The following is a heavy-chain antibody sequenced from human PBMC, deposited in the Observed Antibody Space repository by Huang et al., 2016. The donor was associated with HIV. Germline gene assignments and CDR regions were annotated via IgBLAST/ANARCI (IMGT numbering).Heavy chain of an antibody. CDR1: GSSFISHD. Sequence: QAQLVQSGAEVKKPGASVKVSCKASGSSFISHDISWVRQAPGQGLEWRGGSNPNSGSTGDAQQFRGRVTIDTKTSITTAYMELRSLRPEDTAVYYCARGRFGETYDYYMDVWGKGTPVTVSS. D-gene: IGHD3-10*01. CDR3: ARGRFGETYDYYMDV. J-gene: IGHJ6*03. V-gene: IGHV1-8*03. CDR2: SNPNSGST.